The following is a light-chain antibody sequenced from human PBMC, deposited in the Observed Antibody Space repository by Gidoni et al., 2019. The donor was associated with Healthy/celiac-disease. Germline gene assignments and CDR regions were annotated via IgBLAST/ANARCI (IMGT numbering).Light chain of an antibody. CDR3: QQYNNWPLT. CDR2: GAS. V-gene: IGKV3-15*01. J-gene: IGKJ4*02. CDR1: QSVSSN. Sequence: EIVMTQSPATLSVSPGERATLYCRASQSVSSNLACYQQTRGPAPRLLIDGASTRATSTPARFSGSGSGKDFTLTISSLQSEYFAVYYCQQYNNWPLTFGGGTKVEIK.